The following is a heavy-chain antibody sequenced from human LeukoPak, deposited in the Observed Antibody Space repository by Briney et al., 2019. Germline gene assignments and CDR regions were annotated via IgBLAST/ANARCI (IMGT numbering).Heavy chain of an antibody. D-gene: IGHD3-10*01. CDR1: GYRFTNYY. V-gene: IGHV1-46*01. J-gene: IGHJ4*02. Sequence: ASVKVSCKASGYRFTNYYIHCVRQAPGQGLEWMGIINPSSGSTNYAQKFQGRVTMTRDTSTSTVYMELSSLRSEDTAVYYCARSSPQSRVVTSKGFHHDCWGQGTLVTVSS. CDR3: ARSSPQSRVVTSKGFHHDC. CDR2: INPSSGST.